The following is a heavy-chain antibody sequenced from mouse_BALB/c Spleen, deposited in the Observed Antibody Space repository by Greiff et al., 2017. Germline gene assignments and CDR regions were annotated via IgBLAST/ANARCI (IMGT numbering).Heavy chain of an antibody. CDR2: IWTGGGT. J-gene: IGHJ1*01. CDR1: GFSLTSYD. CDR3: VRESFYYYGSSSSYWYFDV. Sequence: QVQLKQSGPGLVAPSQSLSITCTVSGFSLTSYDISWIRQPPGKGLEWLGVIWTGGGTNYNSAFMSRLSISKDNSKSQVFLKMNSLQTDDTAIYYCVRESFYYYGSSSSYWYFDVWGAGTTVTVSS. V-gene: IGHV2-9-2*01. D-gene: IGHD1-1*01.